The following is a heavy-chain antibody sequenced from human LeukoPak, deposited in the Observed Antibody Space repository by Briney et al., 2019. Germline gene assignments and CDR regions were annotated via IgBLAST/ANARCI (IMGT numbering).Heavy chain of an antibody. CDR2: ISGSGGST. D-gene: IGHD3-10*01. CDR3: AEMRDYGSGSYRVFDY. CDR1: GFTFSSYS. Sequence: GGSLRLSCAASGFTFSSYSMNWVRQAPGKGLEWVSAISGSGGSTYYADSVKGRFTISRDNSKNTLYLQMNSLRAEDTAVYYCAEMRDYGSGSYRVFDYWGQGTLVTVSS. J-gene: IGHJ4*02. V-gene: IGHV3-23*01.